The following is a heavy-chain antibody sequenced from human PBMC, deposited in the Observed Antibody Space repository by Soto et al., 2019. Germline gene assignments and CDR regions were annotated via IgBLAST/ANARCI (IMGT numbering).Heavy chain of an antibody. CDR3: ARIYYDSHYYYYGMDV. J-gene: IGHJ6*02. V-gene: IGHV5-51*01. CDR1: GYSFTSYW. CDR2: IYPGDSDT. D-gene: IGHD3-22*01. Sequence: PGESLKISCKGSGYSFTSYWIGWVRQMPGKGLEWMGIIYPGDSDTRYSPSFQGQVTISADKSISTTYLQWSSLKASDTAMYYCARIYYDSHYYYYGMDVWGQGTTVTVSS.